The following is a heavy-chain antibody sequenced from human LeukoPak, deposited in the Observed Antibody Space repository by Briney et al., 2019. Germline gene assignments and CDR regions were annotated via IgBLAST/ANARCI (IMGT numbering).Heavy chain of an antibody. CDR1: GFTFSNVW. CDR2: IKSKSEGGTT. D-gene: IGHD3-10*01. CDR3: ATFEPGSRAKGFDH. V-gene: IGHV3-15*01. J-gene: IGHJ4*02. Sequence: GGSLRLSCAASGFTFSNVWMSWFRQAPGKGLEWVGRIKSKSEGGTTAYAAPVQGRFTISRDDSKNTLSLQMNRLEIEDTAVYYCATFEPGSRAKGFDHWGQGNLVIVSS.